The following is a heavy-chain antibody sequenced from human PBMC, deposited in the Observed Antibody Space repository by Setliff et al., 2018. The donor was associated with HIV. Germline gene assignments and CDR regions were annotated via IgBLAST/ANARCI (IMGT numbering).Heavy chain of an antibody. D-gene: IGHD6-13*01. J-gene: IGHJ5*01. V-gene: IGHV4-38-2*01. CDR2: INPTGSA. Sequence: PSETLSLTCAVSGYSVSSGYYWGWFRLPPGKGLEWIGEINPTGSANYNPSLKGRVTISTDPSKRQFSLRLTSVTAADTAIYYCASLIIAAGGTRLDSWGLGTLVTVSS. CDR1: GYSVSSGYY. CDR3: ASLIIAAGGTRLDS.